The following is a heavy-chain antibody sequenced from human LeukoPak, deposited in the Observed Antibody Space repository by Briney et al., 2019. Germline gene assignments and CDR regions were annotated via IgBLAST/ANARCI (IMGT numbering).Heavy chain of an antibody. J-gene: IGHJ5*02. V-gene: IGHV1-8*01. CDR3: ARADAMVWAARLDWFDP. CDR2: MNPNSGNT. Sequence: ASVKVSCKASGYTFTSYDINWVRQATGQGLEWMGWMNPNSGNTGYAQKFQGRVTMTRNTSISTAYMELSSLRSEDTAVYYCARADAMVWAARLDWFDPWGQGTLVTVSS. D-gene: IGHD6-6*01. CDR1: GYTFTSYD.